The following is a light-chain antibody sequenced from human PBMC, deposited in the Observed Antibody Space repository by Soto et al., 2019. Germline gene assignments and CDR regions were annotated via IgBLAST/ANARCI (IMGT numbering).Light chain of an antibody. Sequence: DIQMTQSPSSLSASVGDRVTITCRASQSISNYLNWYQQKPGKAPKLLIYAASSLQSGVPSRFSGSGSGTHFTLTISSLQPEDFATYYCQQSYSTPPYTFGQGTKLQIK. CDR2: AAS. CDR1: QSISNY. CDR3: QQSYSTPPYT. V-gene: IGKV1-39*01. J-gene: IGKJ2*01.